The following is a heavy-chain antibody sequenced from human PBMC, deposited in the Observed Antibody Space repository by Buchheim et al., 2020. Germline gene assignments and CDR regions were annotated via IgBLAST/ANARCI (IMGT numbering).Heavy chain of an antibody. CDR2: IYYSGST. Sequence: QLQLQESGPGLVKPSETLSLTCTVSGGSISSSSYYWGWIRQPPGKGLEWIGSIYYSGSTYYNPSLKSRVTISVDTSKNQFSLKLSSVTAADTAVYYCARHSNVPFYDFWSGYYNEYFDYWGQGTL. CDR1: GGSISSSSYY. J-gene: IGHJ4*02. V-gene: IGHV4-39*01. CDR3: ARHSNVPFYDFWSGYYNEYFDY. D-gene: IGHD3-3*01.